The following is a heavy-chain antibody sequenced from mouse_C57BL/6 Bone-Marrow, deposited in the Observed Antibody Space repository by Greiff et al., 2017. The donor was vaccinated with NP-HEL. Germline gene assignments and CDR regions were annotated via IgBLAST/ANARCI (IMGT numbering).Heavy chain of an antibody. CDR3: TSHMGKIYYDYGG. D-gene: IGHD2-4*01. J-gene: IGHJ3*01. Sequence: SLNFSFTSSFFNIKYYYIHFFIHTPEQGLEWIGWIDPENGDTEYASTFQGTAPITADTSSNTAYLQLISRTSEDTAVYYCTSHMGKIYYDYGGGGRGTLVTVSA. V-gene: IGHV14-4*01. CDR2: IDPENGDT. CDR1: FFNIKYYY.